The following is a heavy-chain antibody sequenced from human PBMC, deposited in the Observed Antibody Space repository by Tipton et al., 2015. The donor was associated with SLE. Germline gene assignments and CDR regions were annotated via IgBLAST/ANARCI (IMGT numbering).Heavy chain of an antibody. CDR2: INTNGRST. CDR3: AGSSGGIVVSSGVIPNYYHYNVMDV. Sequence: SLRLSCAASGFAFTSYWMHWVRQAPGKGLVWVSRINTNGRSTSHADSVQGRFVISRDNLKNTMYLQMDSLRAEDAAVYYCAGSSGGIVVSSGVIPNYYHYNVMDVWGQGTTVTVSS. CDR1: GFAFTSYW. D-gene: IGHD3-16*01. J-gene: IGHJ6*02. V-gene: IGHV3-74*01.